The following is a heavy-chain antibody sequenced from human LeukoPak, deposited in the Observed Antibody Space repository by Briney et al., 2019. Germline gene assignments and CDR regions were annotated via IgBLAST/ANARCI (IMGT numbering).Heavy chain of an antibody. J-gene: IGHJ4*02. V-gene: IGHV3-66*02. CDR3: ARGISSASCCHFDH. D-gene: IGHD2-2*01. CDR1: GFTVSSTY. CDR2: IYSGGST. Sequence: GGSLSLSCAASGFTVSSTYMTWVRQAPGNGLEWGSVIYSGGSTDSADSVKGRFTISRDNSKNTLYLEMNSLRAEDTAVYYCARGISSASCCHFDHWGQRTLVTVSS.